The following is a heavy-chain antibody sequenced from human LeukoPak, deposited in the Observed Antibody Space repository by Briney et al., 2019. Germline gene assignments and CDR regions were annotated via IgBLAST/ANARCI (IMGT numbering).Heavy chain of an antibody. CDR3: ARELHYDYVWGSPTPFDY. CDR1: GFTFDDYA. V-gene: IGHV3-9*01. Sequence: GGSLRLSCAASGFTFDDYAMHWVRQAPVKGLEWVSGISWNSGSIGYADSVKGRFTISRDNAKNSLYLQTNSLRAEDTALYHCARELHYDYVWGSPTPFDYWGQGTLVTVSS. CDR2: ISWNSGSI. D-gene: IGHD3-16*01. J-gene: IGHJ4*02.